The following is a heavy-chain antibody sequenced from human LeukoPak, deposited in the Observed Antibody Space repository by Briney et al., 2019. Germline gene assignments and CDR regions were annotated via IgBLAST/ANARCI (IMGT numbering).Heavy chain of an antibody. Sequence: GGSLRLSCAASGFTFSSYAMHWVRRAPGKGLEYVSAISSNGDSTYYANSVKGRFTISRDNSKNTLYLQMGSLRAEDMAVYYCAREGYYDFWSGPLPLDYWGQGTLVTVSS. V-gene: IGHV3-64*01. CDR3: AREGYYDFWSGPLPLDY. CDR1: GFTFSSYA. J-gene: IGHJ4*02. CDR2: ISSNGDST. D-gene: IGHD3-3*01.